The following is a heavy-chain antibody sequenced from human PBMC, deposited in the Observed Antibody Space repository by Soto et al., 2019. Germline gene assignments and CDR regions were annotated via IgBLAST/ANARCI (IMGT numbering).Heavy chain of an antibody. CDR2: INPSGGST. D-gene: IGHD2-2*01. J-gene: IGHJ4*02. V-gene: IGHV1-46*03. CDR1: GYTFTSDY. Sequence: ASVTVSCKGSGYTFTSDYMHWVRQAPGQGLEWMGIINPSGGSTSYAQKFQGRVTMARDTSTSTVYMELSSLRSEDTAVYYCARDYPDIVVVPAAIGGDYYFDYWGQGTLVTVSS. CDR3: ARDYPDIVVVPAAIGGDYYFDY.